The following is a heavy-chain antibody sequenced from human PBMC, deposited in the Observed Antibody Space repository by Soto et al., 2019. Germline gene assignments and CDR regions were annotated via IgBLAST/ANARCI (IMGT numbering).Heavy chain of an antibody. CDR2: IKQDGSEK. Sequence: EVQLVDSGGGLVQPGGSLRLSCAASGFTFRTYWMSWVRQSPGMGLEWVAIIKQDGSEKYYVDPVKGRFTVSRDNAMNSLFLQMNSLSLEVTAVYFCARVMGVDGWSNHHFDLWGRGTMVTVSS. V-gene: IGHV3-7*04. CDR3: ARVMGVDGWSNHHFDL. D-gene: IGHD1-26*01. J-gene: IGHJ3*01. CDR1: GFTFRTYW.